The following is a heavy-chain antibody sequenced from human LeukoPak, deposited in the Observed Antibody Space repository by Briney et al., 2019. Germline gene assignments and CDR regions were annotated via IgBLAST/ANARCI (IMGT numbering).Heavy chain of an antibody. Sequence: SQTLSLTCAISGDSVSSNSAAWNWIRQSPSRGLEWLGRTYYRSKWYNDYAVSVKSRITINPDTSKNQFSLQLNSVTPEDTAVYYCARDILAVAGTRYYYYMDVWGKGTTVTVSS. J-gene: IGHJ6*03. D-gene: IGHD6-19*01. CDR1: GDSVSSNSAA. CDR2: TYYRSKWYN. CDR3: ARDILAVAGTRYYYYMDV. V-gene: IGHV6-1*01.